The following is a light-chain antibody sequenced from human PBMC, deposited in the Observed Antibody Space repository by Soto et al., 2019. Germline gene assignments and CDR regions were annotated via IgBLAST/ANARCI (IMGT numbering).Light chain of an antibody. CDR2: DVG. J-gene: IGLJ3*02. CDR3: SSYTNRDTLV. Sequence: QSALTQPASVSGSPGQSITISCTGTSSDIGAYTSVSWYQHHPGKAPKLIIYDVGDRPPGVSNRFSGSKSGNTASLTISGLQAEDEADYHCSSYTNRDTLVFGGGTKLTVL. V-gene: IGLV2-14*01. CDR1: SSDIGAYTS.